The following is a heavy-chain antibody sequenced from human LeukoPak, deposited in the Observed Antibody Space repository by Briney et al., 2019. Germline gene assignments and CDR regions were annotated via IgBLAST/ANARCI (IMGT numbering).Heavy chain of an antibody. D-gene: IGHD3-22*01. CDR1: GGSFSGYY. Sequence: PSETLSLTCAVYGGSFSGYYWSWIRQPPGKGLEWIGEINHSGSTNYNPSLKSRVTISVDTSKNQFSLKLSSVTAADTAVYYCARGPRSYHYDSSGYGWFDPWGQGTLVTVSS. V-gene: IGHV4-34*01. J-gene: IGHJ5*02. CDR3: ARGPRSYHYDSSGYGWFDP. CDR2: INHSGST.